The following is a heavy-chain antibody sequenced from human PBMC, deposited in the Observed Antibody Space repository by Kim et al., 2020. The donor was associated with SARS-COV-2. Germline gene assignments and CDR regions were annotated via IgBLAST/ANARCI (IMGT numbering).Heavy chain of an antibody. CDR3: ARARHEIAARSEFDS. CDR2: ISSSSSYT. J-gene: IGHJ4*02. V-gene: IGHV3-11*06. Sequence: GGSLRLSCAASGFTFSDYYMSWIRQAPGKGLEWVSYISSSSSYTNYADSVKGRFTISRDNAKNSLYLQMNSLRAEDTAVYYCARARHEIAARSEFDSCGQGTLVTVSS. D-gene: IGHD6-6*01. CDR1: GFTFSDYY.